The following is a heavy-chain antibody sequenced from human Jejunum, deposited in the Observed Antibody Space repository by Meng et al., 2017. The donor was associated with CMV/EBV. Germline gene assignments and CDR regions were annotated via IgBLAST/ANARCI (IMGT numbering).Heavy chain of an antibody. CDR2: ISSGGAV. CDR1: GFPFSDYQ. CDR3: ARGWRFGGPHYFDF. V-gene: IGHV3-11*01. Sequence: SGFPFSDYQMTWIRQAPGKGLEWVSYISSGGAVYYADSVKGRFTISRDNAKSSLYLQMNSLRAEDTAVYYCARGWRFGGPHYFDFWGQGTLVTVSS. D-gene: IGHD3-10*01. J-gene: IGHJ4*02.